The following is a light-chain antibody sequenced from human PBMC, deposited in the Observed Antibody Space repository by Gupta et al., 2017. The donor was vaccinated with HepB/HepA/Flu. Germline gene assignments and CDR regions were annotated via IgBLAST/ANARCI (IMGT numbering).Light chain of an antibody. CDR1: RAITNNY. V-gene: IGKV3-20*01. Sequence: EVVLSQSPGTLSLSPGERAALSCRASRAITNNYFTWYHHKPGQAPRLLIYGASSRATGLPDRFSGSGSGTXFTLVIXRGDPEDSGVYYCQQECIAPVTFGXGTRVKI. J-gene: IGKJ5*01. CDR2: GAS. CDR3: QQECIAPVT.